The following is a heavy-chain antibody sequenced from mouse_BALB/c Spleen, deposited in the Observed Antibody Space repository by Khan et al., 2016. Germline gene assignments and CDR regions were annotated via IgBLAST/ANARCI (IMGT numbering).Heavy chain of an antibody. J-gene: IGHJ4*01. V-gene: IGHV3-1*02. CDR3: ARWNGYYAMDY. Sequence: VQLKQSGPDLVKPSQSLSLTCTVTGYSITSGYSWHWIRQFPGNKLEWMGYIHYSGSTNYNPSLKSRISINRDTTKNQFFLQLNSVTTEDTATYYFARWNGYYAMDYWGQGTSVTVSS. CDR1: GYSITSGYS. CDR2: IHYSGST.